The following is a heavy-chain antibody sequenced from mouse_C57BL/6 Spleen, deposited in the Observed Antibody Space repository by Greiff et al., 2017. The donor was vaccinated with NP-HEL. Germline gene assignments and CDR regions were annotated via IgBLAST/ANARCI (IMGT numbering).Heavy chain of an antibody. CDR3: ACITTVVAIRFYAMDY. Sequence: QVHVKQSGAELVKPGASVKISCKASGYAFSSYWMNWVKQRPGKGLEWIGQIYPGDGDTNYNGKFKGKATLTADKSSSTAYMQLSSLTSEDSAVYFCACITTVVAIRFYAMDYWGQGTSVTVSS. CDR2: IYPGDGDT. D-gene: IGHD1-1*01. CDR1: GYAFSSYW. V-gene: IGHV1-80*01. J-gene: IGHJ4*01.